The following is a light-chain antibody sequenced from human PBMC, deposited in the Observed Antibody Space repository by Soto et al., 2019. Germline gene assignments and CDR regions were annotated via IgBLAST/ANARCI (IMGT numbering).Light chain of an antibody. J-gene: IGLJ3*02. V-gene: IGLV2-14*03. CDR2: DVS. Sequence: QSALTQPASVSGSPGQSITISCTGTRSDVGGYNYVSWYQQHPGKAPKLMIYDVSNRPSGVSNRFSGSKSGNTASLTISGLQTEDEADYYCSSYTRSNTGVFGGGTKLTVL. CDR3: SSYTRSNTGV. CDR1: RSDVGGYNY.